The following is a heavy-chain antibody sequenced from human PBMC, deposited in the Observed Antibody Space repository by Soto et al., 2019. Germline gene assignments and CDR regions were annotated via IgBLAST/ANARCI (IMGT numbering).Heavy chain of an antibody. Sequence: ASVKVSWKAAGYAFTSYGMRWVRQAPGHGLGWMGRISAYHGNTTYEPKLQGRVTMPTDTSTSTAYMELRSLRSDDTAVYYCARDLRYRGYDLGGHWLDPWG. J-gene: IGHJ5*02. D-gene: IGHD5-12*01. V-gene: IGHV1-18*04. CDR1: GYAFTSYG. CDR3: ARDLRYRGYDLGGHWLDP. CDR2: ISAYHGNT.